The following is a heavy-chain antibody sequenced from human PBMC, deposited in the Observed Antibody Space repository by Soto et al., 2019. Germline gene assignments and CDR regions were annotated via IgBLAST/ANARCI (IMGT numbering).Heavy chain of an antibody. V-gene: IGHV4-39*01. D-gene: IGHD4-17*01. CDR2: IYYSGST. CDR3: ARSMTTVVTLDY. Sequence: SDTLCLTCTVSGGSISSIIYYWGWIRQPPGKGLEWIGSIYYSGSTYYNPSLKSRVTISVDTSKNQFSLKLSSVTAADTAVYYCARSMTTVVTLDYWGQGTLVTVSS. J-gene: IGHJ4*02. CDR1: GGSISSIIYY.